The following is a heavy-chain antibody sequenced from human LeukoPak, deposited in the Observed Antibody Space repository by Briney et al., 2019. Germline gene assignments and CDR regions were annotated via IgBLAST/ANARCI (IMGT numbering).Heavy chain of an antibody. Sequence: SETLSLTCAVYGGSFSGYYWSWIRQPPGKGLEWIGEINHSGSTNYNPSLKSRVTMSVDTSKNQFSLKLSSVTAADTAVYYCASLPQISGSLFDYWGQETLVTVSS. CDR2: INHSGST. V-gene: IGHV4-34*01. D-gene: IGHD3-10*01. CDR3: ASLPQISGSLFDY. J-gene: IGHJ4*02. CDR1: GGSFSGYY.